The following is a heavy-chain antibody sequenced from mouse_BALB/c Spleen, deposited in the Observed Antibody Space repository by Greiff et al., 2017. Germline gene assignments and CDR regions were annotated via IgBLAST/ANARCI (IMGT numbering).Heavy chain of an antibody. CDR2: IDPANGNT. CDR1: GFNIKDTY. CDR3: AREALITTATDY. J-gene: IGHJ2*01. Sequence: EVQLQESGAELVKPGASVKLSCTASGFNIKDTYMHWVKQRPEQGLEWIGRIDPANGNTKYDPKFQGKATITADTSSNTAYLQLSSLTSEDTAVYYCAREALITTATDYWGQGTTLTVSS. V-gene: IGHV14-3*02. D-gene: IGHD1-2*01.